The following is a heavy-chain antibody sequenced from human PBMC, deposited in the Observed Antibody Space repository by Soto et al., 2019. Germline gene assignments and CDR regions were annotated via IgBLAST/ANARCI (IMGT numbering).Heavy chain of an antibody. V-gene: IGHV4-59*04. CDR3: PRGPSGDKIDY. Sequence: SETLSLTCTVSGGSISSYYWSWIRQPPDKGLEWIGHIYDSGTTYSSPSLKGRVTISADTSKTQFSLKLSSVTAADTAVYYWPRGPSGDKIDYWGQGIQVTVSS. CDR2: IYDSGTT. CDR1: GGSISSYY. D-gene: IGHD7-27*01. J-gene: IGHJ4*02.